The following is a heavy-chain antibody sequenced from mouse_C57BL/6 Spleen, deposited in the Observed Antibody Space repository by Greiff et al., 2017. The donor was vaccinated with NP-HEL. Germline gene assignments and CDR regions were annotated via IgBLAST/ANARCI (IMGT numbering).Heavy chain of an antibody. D-gene: IGHD1-1*02. CDR1: GFTFSSYG. J-gene: IGHJ4*01. CDR3: ARQMGSYDAMDY. CDR2: ISSGGSYT. V-gene: IGHV5-6*01. Sequence: EVQGVESGGDLVKPGGSLKLSCAASGFTFSSYGMSWVRQTPDKRLEWVATISSGGSYTYYPDSVKGRFTISRDNAKNTLYLQMSSLKSEDTAMYYCARQMGSYDAMDYWGQGTSVTVSS.